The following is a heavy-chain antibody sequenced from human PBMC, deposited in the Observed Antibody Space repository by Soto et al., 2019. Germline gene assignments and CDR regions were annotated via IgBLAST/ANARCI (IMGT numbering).Heavy chain of an antibody. Sequence: QVQLVESGGGLVRPGGSLRLSCAASGFTFSTFYMNWVRQAPGKGPEWVSFLSSESTFISYADSVKGRFTISRDNSKKSLFLQMDSLRVEDTAVYYCARVRSGTYNAFDLWGQGTVSPSLQ. V-gene: IGHV3-11*06. D-gene: IGHD1-26*01. CDR3: ARVRSGTYNAFDL. CDR2: LSSESTFI. CDR1: GFTFSTFY. J-gene: IGHJ3*01.